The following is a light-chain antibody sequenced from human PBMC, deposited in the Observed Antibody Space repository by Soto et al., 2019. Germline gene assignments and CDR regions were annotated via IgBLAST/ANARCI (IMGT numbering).Light chain of an antibody. V-gene: IGKV3-20*01. CDR1: QSVTSSY. Sequence: EIVLTQSPGTLSLSPGERATLSCRASQSVTSSYLAWYQQKPGQAPRLLIYGASSRATGIPDRFSGSGSGIDFTLTVSRLEPEDFAVFYCYQYGNSPHSFGQGTNLE. CDR2: GAS. J-gene: IGKJ2*01. CDR3: YQYGNSPHS.